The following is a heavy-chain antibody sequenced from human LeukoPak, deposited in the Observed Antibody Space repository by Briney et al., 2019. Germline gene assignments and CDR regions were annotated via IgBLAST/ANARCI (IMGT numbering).Heavy chain of an antibody. J-gene: IGHJ6*03. D-gene: IGHD6-6*01. CDR1: GFTFSSYA. Sequence: RGSLRLSCAASGFTFSSYAMSWVRQAPGKGLEWVSAISGSGGSTYYADSVKGRFTISRDNSKNTLYLQMNSLRAEDTAVYYCAKSGSSSPPYYYYYMDVWGKGTTVTVSS. CDR3: AKSGSSSPPYYYYYMDV. CDR2: ISGSGGST. V-gene: IGHV3-23*01.